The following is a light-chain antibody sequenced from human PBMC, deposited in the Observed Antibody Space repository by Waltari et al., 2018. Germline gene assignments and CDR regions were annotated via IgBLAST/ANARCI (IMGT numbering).Light chain of an antibody. J-gene: IGLJ2*01. CDR1: SSDIGDFNY. CDR2: GVT. V-gene: IGLV2-14*03. CDR3: SSYTDTNTLHVV. Sequence: SVLTQPASVSGSPGQSITISCTGTSSDIGDFNYISWYQQHPGEGPKLIIYGVTKRPSGVSNRFSGSKSGNTASLTISGLQADDEAEYFCSSYTDTNTLHVVFGGGTKLSVL.